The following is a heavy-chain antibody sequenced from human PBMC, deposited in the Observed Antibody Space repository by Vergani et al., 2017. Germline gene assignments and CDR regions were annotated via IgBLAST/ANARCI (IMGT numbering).Heavy chain of an antibody. CDR1: GFTFSSYG. V-gene: IGHV3-30*02. D-gene: IGHD5-12*01. CDR2: IRYDGSNK. Sequence: QVQLVESGGGVVQPGGSLRLSCAASGFTFSSYGMHWVRQAPGKGLEWVAFIRYDGSNKYYADSVKGRFTISRDNSKNTLYLQMNSLRAEDTAVYYCAKDTSQRRGYSGYDSSLYWGQGTLVTVSS. CDR3: AKDTSQRRGYSGYDSSLY. J-gene: IGHJ4*02.